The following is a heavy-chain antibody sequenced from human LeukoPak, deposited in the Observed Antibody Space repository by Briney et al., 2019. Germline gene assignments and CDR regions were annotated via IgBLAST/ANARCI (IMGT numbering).Heavy chain of an antibody. Sequence: SETLSLTCGVSGGSLSFYYWSWIRQSPGKGLEWIAEISQSGDSNYNMSLKSRVTISLDKSKNQVSLKLNSVTAADTAVYYCARGSSSGWPYYYYYMDVWGKGTTVTVSS. J-gene: IGHJ6*03. CDR3: ARGSSSGWPYYYYYMDV. V-gene: IGHV4-34*01. CDR2: ISQSGDS. CDR1: GGSLSFYY. D-gene: IGHD6-19*01.